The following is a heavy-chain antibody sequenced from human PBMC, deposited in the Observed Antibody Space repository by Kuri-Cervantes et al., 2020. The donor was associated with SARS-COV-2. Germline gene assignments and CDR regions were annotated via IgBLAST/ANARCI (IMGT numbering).Heavy chain of an antibody. V-gene: IGHV3-30*03. D-gene: IGHD6-13*01. CDR2: ISYDGNNL. Sequence: GGSLRLSCVASGFIFSNYAMHWVRQAPGKGLEWVAIISYDGNNLYADAVKGRFTISRDNSKNTLHLQMNSLRPEDAAVYYCARETPEHTSSWFDYWRQGSLVT. CDR3: ARETPEHTSSWFDY. J-gene: IGHJ4*02. CDR1: GFIFSNYA.